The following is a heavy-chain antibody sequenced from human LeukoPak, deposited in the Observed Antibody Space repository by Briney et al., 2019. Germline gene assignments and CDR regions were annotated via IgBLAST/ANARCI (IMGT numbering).Heavy chain of an antibody. CDR3: ASAQTTGTTYGYYYYMDV. D-gene: IGHD1-1*01. Sequence: GGSLRLSCAASGFTFSSYWMHWVRQAPGKGLVWVSRINSDGSSTSYADSVKGRVTISRDNAKNTLYLQMNSLRAEDTAVYYCASAQTTGTTYGYYYYMDVWGKGTTVTVSS. V-gene: IGHV3-74*01. CDR2: INSDGSST. J-gene: IGHJ6*03. CDR1: GFTFSSYW.